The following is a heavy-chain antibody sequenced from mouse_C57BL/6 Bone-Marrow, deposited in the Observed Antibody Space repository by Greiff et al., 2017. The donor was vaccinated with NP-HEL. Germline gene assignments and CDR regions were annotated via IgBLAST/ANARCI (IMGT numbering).Heavy chain of an antibody. CDR1: GFTFSSYA. V-gene: IGHV5-9-1*02. CDR3: TRGGTRYFDY. J-gene: IGHJ2*01. Sequence: EVHLVESGEGLVKPGGSLKLSCAASGFTFSSYAMSWVRQTPEKRLEWVAYISRGGDYIYYADTVKGRFTISRDNARNTLYLQISRLKSEDTAMYYCTRGGTRYFDYWGQGTTLTVSS. CDR2: ISRGGDYI. D-gene: IGHD3-3*01.